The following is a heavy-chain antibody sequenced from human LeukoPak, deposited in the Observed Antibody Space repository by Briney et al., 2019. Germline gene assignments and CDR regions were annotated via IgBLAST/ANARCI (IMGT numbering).Heavy chain of an antibody. CDR2: MNPNSGNT. D-gene: IGHD6-6*01. V-gene: IGHV1-8*01. CDR3: ARDLEYSSSSGLRGGTFDY. J-gene: IGHJ4*02. CDR1: GYTFTSYD. Sequence: ASVKVSCKASGYTFTSYDINWVRQATGQGLEWMGWMNPNSGNTGYAQKFQGRVTMTRNTSISTAYMELSSLRFEDTAVYYCARDLEYSSSSGLRGGTFDYWGQGTLVTVSS.